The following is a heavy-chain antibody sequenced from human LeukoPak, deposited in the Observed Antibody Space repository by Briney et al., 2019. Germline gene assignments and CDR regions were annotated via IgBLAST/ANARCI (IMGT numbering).Heavy chain of an antibody. CDR1: GGSISSSNW. Sequence: SETLSLTCTVSGGSISSSNWWGWVRQPPGKGLECIGEIYHLGATNYNPSLKSRVTISVDTSKNQFSLKLSSVTAADTAVYYCARVEMVRGVISWFDPWGQGTLVTVSS. V-gene: IGHV4-4*02. CDR2: IYHLGAT. D-gene: IGHD3-10*01. J-gene: IGHJ5*02. CDR3: ARVEMVRGVISWFDP.